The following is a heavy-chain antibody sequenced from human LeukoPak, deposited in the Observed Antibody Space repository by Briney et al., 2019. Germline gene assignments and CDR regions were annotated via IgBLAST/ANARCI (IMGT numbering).Heavy chain of an antibody. V-gene: IGHV4-59*01. CDR3: ARCPKGVYYYYMDV. Sequence: PSETLSLTCTVSGGSISSYYWSWIRQPPGKGLEWIGYTSYSGVTDYNPSLKSRVTISVDTSKKQFSLKLTSVTAADTAVYYCARCPKGVYYYYMDVWGKGTTVTVSS. CDR1: GGSISSYY. CDR2: TSYSGVT. J-gene: IGHJ6*03.